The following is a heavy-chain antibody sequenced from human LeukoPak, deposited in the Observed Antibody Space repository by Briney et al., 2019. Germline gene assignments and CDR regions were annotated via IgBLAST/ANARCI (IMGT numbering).Heavy chain of an antibody. CDR2: IYHSGST. V-gene: IGHV4-38-2*01. Sequence: SETLSLTCAVSGDSISSGYYWGWIRQPPGKGLEWIGSIYHSGSTYYNPSLKSRVTISVDTSKNQFSLKLSSVTAADTAVYYCARGLTRYYYGMDVWGKGTTVTVSS. CDR1: GDSISSGYY. J-gene: IGHJ6*04. CDR3: ARGLTRYYYGMDV. D-gene: IGHD3-9*01.